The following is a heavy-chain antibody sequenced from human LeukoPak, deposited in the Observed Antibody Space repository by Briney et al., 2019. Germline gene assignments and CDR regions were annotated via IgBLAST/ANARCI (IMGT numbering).Heavy chain of an antibody. V-gene: IGHV4-4*07. Sequence: SETLSLTCTVSGGSISSYYWSWIRQPAGKGREWIGRIYTSGSTNYNPSLKSRVTMSVDTSKDQSSLKLSSVTAADTAVYYCATNPYSSSWYGMDVWGQGTTVTVSS. CDR2: IYTSGST. CDR3: ATNPYSSSWYGMDV. CDR1: GGSISSYY. D-gene: IGHD6-13*01. J-gene: IGHJ6*02.